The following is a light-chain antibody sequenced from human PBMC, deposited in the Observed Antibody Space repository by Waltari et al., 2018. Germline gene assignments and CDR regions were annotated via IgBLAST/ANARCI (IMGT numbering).Light chain of an antibody. V-gene: IGKV1-39*01. Sequence: DIQMTQSPSSLSESVGDRVTITCRASQSISSYLNWYQQKPGKAPKRLIYAASSLQSGVPSRFSGSGSGTDFTLTISSLQPEDFATYYCQQSYSTPRTFGGGTKVEIK. CDR2: AAS. J-gene: IGKJ4*02. CDR3: QQSYSTPRT. CDR1: QSISSY.